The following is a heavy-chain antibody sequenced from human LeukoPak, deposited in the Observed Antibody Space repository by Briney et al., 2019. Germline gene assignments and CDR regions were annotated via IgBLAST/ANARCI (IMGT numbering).Heavy chain of an antibody. D-gene: IGHD6-19*01. CDR1: GFTFSSYA. V-gene: IGHV3-30-3*01. Sequence: GGSLRLSCAASGFTFSSYAMHWVRQAPGKGLEWVAVKSYDGSNKYYADSVKGRFTISRDNSKNTLYLQMNSQRAEDTAVYYCASPGYSSGWYSDYWGQGTLVTVSS. CDR3: ASPGYSSGWYSDY. J-gene: IGHJ4*02. CDR2: KSYDGSNK.